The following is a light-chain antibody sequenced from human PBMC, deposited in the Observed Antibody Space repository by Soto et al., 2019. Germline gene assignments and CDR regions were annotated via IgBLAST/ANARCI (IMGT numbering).Light chain of an antibody. CDR3: SSYTTRSTYVV. CDR1: SSDVGGYKF. J-gene: IGLJ2*01. CDR2: EVS. Sequence: QSALTQPASVSGSPGQSITISCTGTSSDVGGYKFVSWYQQHPGKAPKLMIYEVSNRPSGVSNRFSGSKSGNTASLTISGLQAEDEADYYCSSYTTRSTYVVLGGGTKVTVL. V-gene: IGLV2-14*01.